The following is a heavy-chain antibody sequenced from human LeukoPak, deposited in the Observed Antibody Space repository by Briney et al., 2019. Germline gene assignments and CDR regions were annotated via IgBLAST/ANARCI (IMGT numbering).Heavy chain of an antibody. CDR1: GGTFSSYA. J-gene: IGHJ6*02. D-gene: IGHD2-15*01. CDR3: ARDSDRGRYCSGGSCPHYYYYGMDV. Sequence: SVKVSCTASGGTFSSYAISWVRQAPGQGLEWMGGIIPIFGTANYAQKFQGRVTITADESTSTAYMELSSLRSEDTAVYYCARDSDRGRYCSGGSCPHYYYYGMDVWGQGTTVTVSS. CDR2: IIPIFGTA. V-gene: IGHV1-69*13.